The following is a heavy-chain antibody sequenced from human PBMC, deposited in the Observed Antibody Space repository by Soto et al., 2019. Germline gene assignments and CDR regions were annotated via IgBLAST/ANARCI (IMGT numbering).Heavy chain of an antibody. CDR1: GGSVNSGGYY. D-gene: IGHD3-16*01. V-gene: IGHV4-31*03. CDR2: IYYSGTA. CDR3: ARSATTFPGVFVVY. Sequence: PSETLSLTCTVSGGSVNSGGYYWTWIRQHPGKGLEWIGYIYYSGTAYYNPSLKRRVSISLDPSKNQFSLKLSSVTAADTAVYYCARSATTFPGVFVVYRGQGIPISVSP. J-gene: IGHJ4*02.